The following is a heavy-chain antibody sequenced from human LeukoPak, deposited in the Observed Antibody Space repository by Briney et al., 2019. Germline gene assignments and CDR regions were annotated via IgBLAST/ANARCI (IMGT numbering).Heavy chain of an antibody. CDR1: GFTFSIYG. V-gene: IGHV3-33*06. J-gene: IGHJ4*02. CDR3: AKGIGYSSSWPLDY. CDR2: IWYDGSNK. Sequence: PGGSLRLSCAASGFTFSIYGMHWVRQAPGKGLEWVAVIWYDGSNKYYADSVKGRFTISRDNSKNTLYLQMSSLRAEDTAVYYCAKGIGYSSSWPLDYWGQGTLVTVSS. D-gene: IGHD6-13*01.